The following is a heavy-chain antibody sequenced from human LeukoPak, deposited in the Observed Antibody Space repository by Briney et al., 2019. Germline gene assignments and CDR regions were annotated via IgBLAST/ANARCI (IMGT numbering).Heavy chain of an antibody. D-gene: IGHD6-19*01. CDR1: GFTFGDYA. J-gene: IGHJ4*02. CDR2: IRSKAYGGTT. CDR3: TTYNSGWFPY. V-gene: IGHV3-49*04. Sequence: PGGSLRLSCTASGFTFGDYAMSWVRQAPGKGLEWVGFIRSKAYGGTTEYAASVKGRFTISRDDSKNTLYLQMNSLKTEDTAVYYCTTYNSGWFPYWGQGTLVTVSS.